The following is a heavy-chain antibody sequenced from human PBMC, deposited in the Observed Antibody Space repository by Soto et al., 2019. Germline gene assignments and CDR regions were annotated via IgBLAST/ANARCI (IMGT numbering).Heavy chain of an antibody. V-gene: IGHV3-74*01. D-gene: IGHD2-15*01. CDR2: INSDGYST. J-gene: IGHJ6*02. Sequence: EVQLVESGGGLVQPGGSLRLSCAASGFTFSSYWIHWVRQAPGKGLVWVSRINSDGYSTSYADSVKGRFAISRDNAKNPRYLQMNSLRAEDTAVYYCARDRCSGGSCYYGMDVWGQGTTVTVSS. CDR1: GFTFSSYW. CDR3: ARDRCSGGSCYYGMDV.